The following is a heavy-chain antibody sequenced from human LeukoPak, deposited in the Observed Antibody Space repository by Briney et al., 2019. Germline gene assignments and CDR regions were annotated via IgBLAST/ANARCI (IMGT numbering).Heavy chain of an antibody. D-gene: IGHD2-15*01. CDR3: ARGYCSGGSCYSWFDP. CDR2: IYYSGST. J-gene: IGHJ5*02. V-gene: IGHV4-59*12. CDR1: GGSISSDY. Sequence: PSETLSLTCTVSGGSISSDYWTWIRQPPGKGLEWIGYIYYSGSTNYNPSLKSRVTISVDTSKNQFSLKLSSVTAADTAVYYCARGYCSGGSCYSWFDPWGQGTLVTVSS.